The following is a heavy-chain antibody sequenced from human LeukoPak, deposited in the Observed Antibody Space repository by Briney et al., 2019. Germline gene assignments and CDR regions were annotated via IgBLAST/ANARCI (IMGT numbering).Heavy chain of an antibody. CDR2: ISAHNGNT. CDR1: GCTFTSYG. V-gene: IGHV1-18*01. CDR3: ARAPGRRSYHYYYMDV. J-gene: IGHJ6*03. Sequence: ASVKVSCKASGCTFTSYGISWVRQAPGQGLEWMGWISAHNGNTNYAQKLQGRVTMTTDTSTSTAYMELRSLRSDDTAVYYCARAPGRRSYHYYYMDVWGKGTTVTISS.